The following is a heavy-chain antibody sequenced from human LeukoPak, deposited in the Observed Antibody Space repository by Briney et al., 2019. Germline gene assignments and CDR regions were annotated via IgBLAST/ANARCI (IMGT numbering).Heavy chain of an antibody. Sequence: PSETLSLTCAVSGGSFSSYYWSWIRQPPGKGLEWIGEINHSGSTNYNPSLKSRVTISVDTSKNQFSLKLSSVTAADTAVYYCARGAGFGESDYFDYWGQGTLVTVSS. CDR2: INHSGST. CDR1: GGSFSSYY. D-gene: IGHD3-10*01. J-gene: IGHJ4*02. CDR3: ARGAGFGESDYFDY. V-gene: IGHV4-34*01.